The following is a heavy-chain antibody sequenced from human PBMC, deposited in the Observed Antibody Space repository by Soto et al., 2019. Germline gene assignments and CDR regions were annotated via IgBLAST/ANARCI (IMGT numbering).Heavy chain of an antibody. CDR1: GFTFSSYA. V-gene: IGHV3-23*01. J-gene: IGHJ4*02. CDR3: AKGLYSSGYFDY. D-gene: IGHD6-25*01. Sequence: VSLRLSCAASGFTFSSYAMSWVRQAPGKGLEWVSAISGSGGSTYYADSVKGRFTISRDNSKNTLYLQMNSLRAEDTAVYYCAKGLYSSGYFDYWGQGTLVTVSS. CDR2: ISGSGGST.